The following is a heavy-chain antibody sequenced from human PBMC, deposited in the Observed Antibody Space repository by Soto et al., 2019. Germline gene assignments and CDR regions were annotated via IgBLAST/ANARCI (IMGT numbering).Heavy chain of an antibody. D-gene: IGHD4-17*01. CDR3: ARVGNYGDSPYYNYGSDV. CDR2: ISFDGSDL. V-gene: IGHV3-30-3*01. J-gene: IGHJ6*02. Sequence: QVQLVESGGGVVQPGKSLRLSCTASGFVFLNYAFHWVRQAPGKGLEWVAVISFDGSDLFHADSVKGRFTISRDNSRDTLYLQMSSLRADDTAVSYCARVGNYGDSPYYNYGSDVWGQGTTGTVSS. CDR1: GFVFLNYA.